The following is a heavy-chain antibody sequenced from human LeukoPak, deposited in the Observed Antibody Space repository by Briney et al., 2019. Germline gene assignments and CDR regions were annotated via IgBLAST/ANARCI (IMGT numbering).Heavy chain of an antibody. V-gene: IGHV4-34*01. J-gene: IGHJ4*02. CDR3: VRGKRYGSNVNEDY. D-gene: IGHD5-24*01. CDR1: GGSFSGYY. Sequence: PSETLSLTCAVYGGSFSGYYWSWIRQPPGKGLEWIGEINHSGSTNYNPSLKSRVTISVDTSKNQFSLKLSSVTAADTAVYYCVRGKRYGSNVNEDYWGQGTLVTVSS. CDR2: INHSGST.